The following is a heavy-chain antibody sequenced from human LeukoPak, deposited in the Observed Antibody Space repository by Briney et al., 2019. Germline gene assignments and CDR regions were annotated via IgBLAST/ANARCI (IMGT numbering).Heavy chain of an antibody. Sequence: GASVKVSCKASGYTFTSYDINWVRQATGQGLQWMGWMNPNRGDTKPAQKFQGRVTMTRDTSISVAYMELSSLQSDDTAVYYCARNPDEHWLDESENWYFDLWGSGTLVTVSS. D-gene: IGHD6-19*01. V-gene: IGHV1-2*02. CDR3: ARNPDEHWLDESENWYFDL. CDR2: MNPNRGDT. CDR1: GYTFTSYD. J-gene: IGHJ2*01.